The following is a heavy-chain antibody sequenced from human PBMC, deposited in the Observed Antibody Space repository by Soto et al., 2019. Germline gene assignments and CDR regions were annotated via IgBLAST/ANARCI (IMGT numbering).Heavy chain of an antibody. Sequence: QVQLVQSGAEVKKPGSSVKVSCKASGGTFSSYTISWVRQAPGQGLEWMGRIIPIFGIANYAQKFQGRVTITADKSTSTAYMELSSLRSEDTAVYYCARGLHYDSISLDDYWGQVTLVTVSS. V-gene: IGHV1-69*02. J-gene: IGHJ4*02. CDR3: ARGLHYDSISLDDY. D-gene: IGHD3-22*01. CDR1: GGTFSSYT. CDR2: IIPIFGIA.